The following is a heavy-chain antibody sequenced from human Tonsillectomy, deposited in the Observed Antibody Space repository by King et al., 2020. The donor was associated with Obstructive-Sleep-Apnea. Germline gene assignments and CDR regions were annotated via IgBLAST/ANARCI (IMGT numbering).Heavy chain of an antibody. CDR2: IYYSGST. Sequence: QLQESGPGLVKPSETLSLTCTVSGGSISSSSYYWGWIRQPPGKGLEWIGGIYYSGSTYSNPAPKSRVTISVDTSKNQFSLKLSSVTAADTAVYYCAREKEGGYSYGWDYWGQGTLVTVSS. CDR3: AREKEGGYSYGWDY. CDR1: GGSISSSSYY. J-gene: IGHJ4*02. D-gene: IGHD5-18*01. V-gene: IGHV4-39*07.